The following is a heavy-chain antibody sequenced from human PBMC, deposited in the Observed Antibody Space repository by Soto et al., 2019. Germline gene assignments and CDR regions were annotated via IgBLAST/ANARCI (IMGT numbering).Heavy chain of an antibody. V-gene: IGHV3-13*05. CDR1: GFTFRNYD. CDR2: ISAAGDP. J-gene: IGHJ6*02. CDR3: ARTDRDFYGLDV. Sequence: EVQLVESGGGLVQPGGSLRLPCEASGFTFRNYDMHWVRQGTGKGLEWVSGISAAGDPDYADSVEGRFTISRENAQNSFFLQMNSLRVGDTALYYCARTDRDFYGLDVWGLGTTVIVSS.